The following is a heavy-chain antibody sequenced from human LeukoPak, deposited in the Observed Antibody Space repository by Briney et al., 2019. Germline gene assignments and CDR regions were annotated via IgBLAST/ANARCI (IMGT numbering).Heavy chain of an antibody. CDR1: GYTFTGYY. CDR2: INPNSGGT. CDR3: ARDHPSLDSSGYYPDY. D-gene: IGHD3-22*01. Sequence: ASVKVSCKASGYTFTGYYMHWVRQAPGQGLEWMGWINPNSGGTNYAQKFQGRVTMARDTSISTAYMELSRLRSDDTAVYYCARDHPSLDSSGYYPDYWGQGTLVTVSS. V-gene: IGHV1-2*02. J-gene: IGHJ4*02.